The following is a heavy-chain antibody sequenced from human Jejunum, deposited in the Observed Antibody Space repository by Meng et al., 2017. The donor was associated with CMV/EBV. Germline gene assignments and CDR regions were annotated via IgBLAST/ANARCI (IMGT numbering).Heavy chain of an antibody. CDR1: SASFSNYY. CDR2: INHRGRT. V-gene: IGHV4-34*01. Sequence: LYLTCAVYSASFSNYYFSWVRQAPGKGLEWIGEINHRGRTNYNPSLKSRVTMSVDTSKSQLSLNLSSVTAADTAVYYCARGLPVFHWGQGTLVTVSS. J-gene: IGHJ4*02. CDR3: ARGLPVFH.